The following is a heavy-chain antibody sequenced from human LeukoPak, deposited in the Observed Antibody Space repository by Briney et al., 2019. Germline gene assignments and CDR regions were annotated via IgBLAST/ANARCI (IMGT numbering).Heavy chain of an antibody. CDR3: ARGGVTGTTY. Sequence: SVKVSCKASGGTFSSYAISWVRQAPGQGLEWMGRIIPILGIANYAQKFQGRVTMTRDMSTSTVYMELSSLRSEDTAVYYCARGGVTGTTYWGQGTLVTVSS. J-gene: IGHJ4*02. CDR2: IIPILGIA. V-gene: IGHV1-69*04. CDR1: GGTFSSYA. D-gene: IGHD1-20*01.